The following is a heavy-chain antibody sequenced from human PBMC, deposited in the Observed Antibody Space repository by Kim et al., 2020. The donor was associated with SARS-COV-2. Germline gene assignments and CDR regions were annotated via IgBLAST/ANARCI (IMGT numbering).Heavy chain of an antibody. J-gene: IGHJ6*02. CDR3: ARDDYGGNPKSYYYYYYGMDV. Sequence: RFTISRDNAKNSLYLQMNSLRAEDTAVYYCARDDYGGNPKSYYYYYYGMDVWGQGTTVTVSS. D-gene: IGHD4-17*01. V-gene: IGHV3-11*06.